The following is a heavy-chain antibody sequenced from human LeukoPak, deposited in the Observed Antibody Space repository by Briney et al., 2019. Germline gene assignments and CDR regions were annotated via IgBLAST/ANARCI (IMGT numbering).Heavy chain of an antibody. D-gene: IGHD6-19*01. V-gene: IGHV4-59*01. CDR1: GGSISSYY. Sequence: SETLSLTCTVSGGSISSYYWSWIRQPPGKGLAWIGYIYYSGSTNYNPSLKSRVTISVDTSKNQFSLKLSSVTAADTAVYYCARDIGAVAGWFDPWGQGTLVTVSS. CDR2: IYYSGST. J-gene: IGHJ5*02. CDR3: ARDIGAVAGWFDP.